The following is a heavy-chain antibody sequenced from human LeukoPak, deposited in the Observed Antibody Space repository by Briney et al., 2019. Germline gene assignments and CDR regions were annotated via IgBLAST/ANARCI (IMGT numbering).Heavy chain of an antibody. CDR1: GDSVSSNSAA. V-gene: IGHV6-1*01. CDR2: TYYRSKWYN. J-gene: IGHJ4*02. CDR3: ARDRGYGDYSTGGYFDY. D-gene: IGHD4-17*01. Sequence: SQTLSLTCAISGDSVSSNSAAWNWIRQSPSRGLEWLRRTYYRSKWYNDYAVSVKSRITINPDTSKNQFSLQLNSVTPEDTAVYYCARDRGYGDYSTGGYFDYWGQGTLVTVSS.